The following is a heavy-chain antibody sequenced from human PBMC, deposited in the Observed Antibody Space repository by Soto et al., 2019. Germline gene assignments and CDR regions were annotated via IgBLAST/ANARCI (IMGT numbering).Heavy chain of an antibody. CDR3: ASTTPDRDGYNLYY. Sequence: QVQLVQSGAEVKKPGSSVKVSCKASGGTFSRYAISWVRQAPGQGLEWMGGIIPIFGTANYAQKFQGRVTITADESTSTAYMELSSLRYEDTAVYYCASTTPDRDGYNLYYWGQGTLVTVSS. J-gene: IGHJ4*02. CDR2: IIPIFGTA. D-gene: IGHD5-12*01. V-gene: IGHV1-69*01. CDR1: GGTFSRYA.